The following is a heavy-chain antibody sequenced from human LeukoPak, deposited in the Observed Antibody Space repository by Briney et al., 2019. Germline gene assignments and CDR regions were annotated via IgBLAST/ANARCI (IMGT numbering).Heavy chain of an antibody. Sequence: SETLSLTCTVSGGPIIGYYWTWIRQPPGKGLEWIGYIYTSGSTNYNPSLKSRVTISVDMSKNQFSLQLSSVTAADTAVYYCARQSCSSTSCPHRNVFDIWGQGTMVTASP. CDR1: GGPIIGYY. J-gene: IGHJ3*02. V-gene: IGHV4-4*09. CDR3: ARQSCSSTSCPHRNVFDI. CDR2: IYTSGST. D-gene: IGHD2-2*01.